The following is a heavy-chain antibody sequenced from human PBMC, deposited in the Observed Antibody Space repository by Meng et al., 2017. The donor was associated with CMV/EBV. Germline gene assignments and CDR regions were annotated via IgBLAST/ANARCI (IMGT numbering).Heavy chain of an antibody. J-gene: IGHJ5*02. Sequence: GESLKIPCAAPGFTFSIYSMNWVRPAPGKGLEWVSFISSSSSYIYYADSVKGRFTISRDKAKNSLYLQMNSLRAEDTAVYYCARDGAQKWELRNWFDPWGQGTLVTVSS. CDR3: ARDGAQKWELRNWFDP. V-gene: IGHV3-21*01. CDR1: GFTFSIYS. CDR2: ISSSSSYI. D-gene: IGHD1-26*01.